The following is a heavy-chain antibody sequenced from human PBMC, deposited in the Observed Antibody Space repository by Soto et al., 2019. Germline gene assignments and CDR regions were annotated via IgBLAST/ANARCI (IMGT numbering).Heavy chain of an antibody. J-gene: IGHJ4*02. V-gene: IGHV3-48*01. CDR2: ISTSSTTI. CDR3: ARDWDYYGSESHAGY. Sequence: EVHLVESGGGLIQPGGSLRLSCLASGFSFSTYSMHWVRQAPGKGLEWVSYISTSSTTIYYADSVQGRFTISRDNVKNSLYLQMNSLRAEDTAVYYCARDWDYYGSESHAGYWGQGTLVTVPS. D-gene: IGHD3-10*01. CDR1: GFSFSTYS.